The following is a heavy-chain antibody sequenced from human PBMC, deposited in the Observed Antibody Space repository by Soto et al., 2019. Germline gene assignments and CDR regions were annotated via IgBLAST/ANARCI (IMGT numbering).Heavy chain of an antibody. CDR1: GGTFSSYT. Sequence: SVKVSCKASGGTFSSYTISWVRQAPGQGLEWMGRIIPILGIANYAQKFQGRVTITADKSTSTAYMELSSLRSEETAVYYCARDSTFGSGTPQVYWGQGTLISVSS. V-gene: IGHV1-69*02. D-gene: IGHD3-10*01. CDR3: ARDSTFGSGTPQVY. J-gene: IGHJ4*02. CDR2: IIPILGIA.